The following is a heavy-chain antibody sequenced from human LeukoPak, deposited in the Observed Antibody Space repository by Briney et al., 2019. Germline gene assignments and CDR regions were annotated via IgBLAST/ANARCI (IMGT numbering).Heavy chain of an antibody. D-gene: IGHD6-19*01. CDR1: EFTFTIYA. CDR2: ISAGGGTT. Sequence: GSLRLSCAASEFTFTIYAMTWVRQAPGKGLEWVSGISAGGGTTYYADSVKGRFSISRDNSKKTVYLQMNSLRAEDTAVYYSAKDSSCWSHIYMDVWGKGTTVTVSS. V-gene: IGHV3-23*01. CDR3: AKDSSCWSHIYMDV. J-gene: IGHJ6*03.